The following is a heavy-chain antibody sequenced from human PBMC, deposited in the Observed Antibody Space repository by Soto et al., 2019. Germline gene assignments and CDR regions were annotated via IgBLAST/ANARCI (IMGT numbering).Heavy chain of an antibody. J-gene: IGHJ6*02. CDR1: GFTFSSYS. V-gene: IGHV3-21*01. D-gene: IGHD5-18*01. Sequence: EVQLVESGGGLVKPGGSLRLSCAASGFTFSSYSMNWVRQAPGKGLEWVSSISSSSSYIYYADSVKGRFTISRDNAKNSLYLQMNSLRAEDTGVYYCARDRDTAMWLYGMDVWGQGTTVTVSS. CDR3: ARDRDTAMWLYGMDV. CDR2: ISSSSSYI.